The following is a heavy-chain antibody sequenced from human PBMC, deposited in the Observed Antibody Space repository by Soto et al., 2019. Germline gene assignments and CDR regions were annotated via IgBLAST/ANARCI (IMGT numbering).Heavy chain of an antibody. J-gene: IGHJ4*02. CDR3: ARGGYGLWLNDY. D-gene: IGHD5-18*01. CDR1: GFTFSKYW. V-gene: IGHV3-74*01. Sequence: EVQLVESGGGLVQPGGSLRLSCAASGFTFSKYWIHWVRQAPGKGLVWVSGIKGDESTTNYADSVKGRFTISRDNANDVVFLHMNTMTAGDTAVYYCARGGYGLWLNDYWGQGTLVTVSS. CDR2: IKGDESTT.